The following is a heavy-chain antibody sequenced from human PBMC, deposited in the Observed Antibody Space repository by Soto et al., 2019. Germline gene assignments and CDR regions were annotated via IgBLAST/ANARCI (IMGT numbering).Heavy chain of an antibody. J-gene: IGHJ4*02. CDR1: GGSISSYY. CDR3: ARRYGPGFDY. D-gene: IGHD4-17*01. Sequence: SEILSLTCTVAGGSISSYYWSWIRQPPGKGLEWIGYIYYSGSTNYNPSLKSRVTISVDTSKNQFSLKLSSVTAADTAVYYCARRYGPGFDYWGQGTLVTVSS. CDR2: IYYSGST. V-gene: IGHV4-59*08.